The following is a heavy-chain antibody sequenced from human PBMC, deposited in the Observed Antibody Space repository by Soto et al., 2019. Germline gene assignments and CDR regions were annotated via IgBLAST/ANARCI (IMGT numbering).Heavy chain of an antibody. Sequence: LRLSCAASGFTFSSYAMSWVRQAPGKGLEWVSAISGSGGSTYYADSVKGRFTISRDNSKNTLYLQMNSLRAEDTAVYYCAKEGRSYDFWSGYLSGLCDYWGQGTLVTVSS. J-gene: IGHJ4*02. V-gene: IGHV3-23*01. CDR3: AKEGRSYDFWSGYLSGLCDY. CDR1: GFTFSSYA. CDR2: ISGSGGST. D-gene: IGHD3-3*01.